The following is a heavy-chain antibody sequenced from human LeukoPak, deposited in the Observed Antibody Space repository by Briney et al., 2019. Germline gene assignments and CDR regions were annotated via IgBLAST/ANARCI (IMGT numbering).Heavy chain of an antibody. CDR1: GFTYSSYS. D-gene: IGHD4-17*01. Sequence: GGSLRLSCAASGFTYSSYSMSWVRQTPGKGLEWVSFISRDGGTIDYADSVKGRFTISRDNAKNSLYLQMSRLRGEDTAVYYCARKAITVTTFDYWGQGTLVTVSS. CDR3: ARKAITVTTFDY. CDR2: ISRDGGTI. J-gene: IGHJ4*02. V-gene: IGHV3-48*04.